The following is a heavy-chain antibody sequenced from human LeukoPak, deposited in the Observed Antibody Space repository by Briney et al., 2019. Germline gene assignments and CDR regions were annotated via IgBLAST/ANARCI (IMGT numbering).Heavy chain of an antibody. D-gene: IGHD3-16*01. CDR1: GFTFSSYE. CDR3: VRGASRSLRYSGLDV. J-gene: IGHJ6*02. CDR2: ISSSGSTT. V-gene: IGHV3-48*03. Sequence: PGGSLRLSCAASGFTFSSYEMIWVRQAPGKGLEWISYISSSGSTTYYADSVQGRFTISRDNAKRSLYLQMSSLRAEDAVIYYCVRGASRSLRYSGLDVWGQGTTVTVSS.